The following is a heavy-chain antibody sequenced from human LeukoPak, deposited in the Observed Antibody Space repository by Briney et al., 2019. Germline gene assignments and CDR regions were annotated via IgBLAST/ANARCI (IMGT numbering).Heavy chain of an antibody. D-gene: IGHD3-10*01. J-gene: IGHJ4*02. CDR1: GGSFSGYY. V-gene: IGHV4-34*01. Sequence: SETLSLTCAVYGGSFSGYYWNWIRQPPGKGLEWIGSIYYSGSTYYNPSLKSRVTISVDTSKNQFSLKLSSVTAADTAVYYCAILRVVRGVIITGFDYWGQGTLVTVSS. CDR2: IYYSGST. CDR3: AILRVVRGVIITGFDY.